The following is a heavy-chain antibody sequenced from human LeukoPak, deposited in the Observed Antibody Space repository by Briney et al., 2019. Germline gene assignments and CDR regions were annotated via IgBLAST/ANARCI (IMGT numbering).Heavy chain of an antibody. V-gene: IGHV1-2*02. CDR1: GYTFTDYC. CDR2: INPNTGGT. Sequence: GASVKVSCKASGYTFTDYCIHWVRQAPGQGLEWMGWINPNTGGTNYAQKFQGRVTMTRDTSISTAYMELSRLRSDDTAVYYCARVPLPTYYDYIWGSYGQPYYFDYWGQGTLVTVSS. CDR3: ARVPLPTYYDYIWGSYGQPYYFDY. D-gene: IGHD3-16*01. J-gene: IGHJ4*02.